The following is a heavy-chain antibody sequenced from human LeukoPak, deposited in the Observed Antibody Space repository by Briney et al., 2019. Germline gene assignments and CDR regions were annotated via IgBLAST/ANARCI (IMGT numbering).Heavy chain of an antibody. CDR2: INHRGST. Sequence: SSETLSLTCAVYGGSFSGYYWSWIRQPPGKGLEWIGEINHRGSTNYNPSLKSRVTISVDMSKNQFSLKLSSVTAADTAVYYCARGPPRCSGGSCYTLYYYYYMDVWGKGTTVTISS. CDR1: GGSFSGYY. CDR3: ARGPPRCSGGSCYTLYYYYYMDV. J-gene: IGHJ6*03. V-gene: IGHV4-34*01. D-gene: IGHD2-15*01.